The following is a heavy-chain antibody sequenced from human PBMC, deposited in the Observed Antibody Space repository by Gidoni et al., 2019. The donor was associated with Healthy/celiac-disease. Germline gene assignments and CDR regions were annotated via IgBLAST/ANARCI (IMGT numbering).Heavy chain of an antibody. CDR2: INQSGST. J-gene: IGHJ4*02. CDR1: GGSFSGYY. CDR3: ARGPYCTNGVCRSIDY. V-gene: IGHV4-34*01. D-gene: IGHD2-8*01. Sequence: QVQLQQWGAGLLKPSETLSLTCAVYGGSFSGYYWSWSCQPSGKGLVWIWEINQSGSTNYNPSLTSRFTISVDTSKNQFSLKLSSVTAADTAVYYCARGPYCTNGVCRSIDYWGQGTLVTVSS.